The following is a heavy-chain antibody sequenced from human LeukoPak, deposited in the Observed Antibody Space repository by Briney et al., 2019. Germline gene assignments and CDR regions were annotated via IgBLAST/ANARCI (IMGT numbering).Heavy chain of an antibody. Sequence: PSETLSLTCTVSGGSISSYYWSWIRQPAGKGLEWIGRIYTSGSTNYNPSLKSRVTMSVDTSKNQFSLKLSSVTAADTAVYYCARETGITIGSRGYYYYYMDVWGKGTTVTISS. V-gene: IGHV4-4*07. J-gene: IGHJ6*03. D-gene: IGHD3-10*01. CDR2: IYTSGST. CDR3: ARETGITIGSRGYYYYYMDV. CDR1: GGSISSYY.